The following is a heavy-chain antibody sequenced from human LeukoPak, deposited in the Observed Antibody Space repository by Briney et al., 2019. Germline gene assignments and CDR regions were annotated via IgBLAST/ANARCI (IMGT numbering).Heavy chain of an antibody. Sequence: GGSLRLSCAASGFTFSSYSMNWVCQGPGKGLEWVSSISSSSSDIYYAASVKGRFTISRDNAKNSLYLQMNSLSAEDTAVYYCARDRKDSSSWYDAYYYYYYMDVWGKGTTVTVSS. CDR2: ISSSSSDI. D-gene: IGHD6-13*01. V-gene: IGHV3-21*01. CDR1: GFTFSSYS. CDR3: ARDRKDSSSWYDAYYYYYYMDV. J-gene: IGHJ6*03.